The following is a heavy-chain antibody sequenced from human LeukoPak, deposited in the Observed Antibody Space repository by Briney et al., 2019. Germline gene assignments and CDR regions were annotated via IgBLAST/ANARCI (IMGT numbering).Heavy chain of an antibody. V-gene: IGHV3-23*01. Sequence: GGSLRLPCAASGFTFSNYAMSWVRQAPGKGLEWVSAISGSGGSTYYADSVKGRFTISRDNYKNTLYLQMNSLRAEDTAVYYCAKDPRKLGYCSSTSCYIWWGQGTLVTVSS. D-gene: IGHD2-2*02. J-gene: IGHJ4*02. CDR2: ISGSGGST. CDR3: AKDPRKLGYCSSTSCYIW. CDR1: GFTFSNYA.